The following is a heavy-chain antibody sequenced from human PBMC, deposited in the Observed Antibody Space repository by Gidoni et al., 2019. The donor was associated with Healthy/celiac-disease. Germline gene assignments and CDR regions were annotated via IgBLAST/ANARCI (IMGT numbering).Heavy chain of an antibody. V-gene: IGHV3-53*01. D-gene: IGHD2-2*01. Sequence: EVQLVESGGGLIQHGGSLRLCCAASGFTVSSNYMSWVRQAPGKGLEWVSVIYSGGSTYYADSVKGRFTISRDNSKNTLYLQMNSLRAEDTAVYYCARDRVVVVPAASYYYYGMDVWGQGTTVTVSS. J-gene: IGHJ6*02. CDR3: ARDRVVVVPAASYYYYGMDV. CDR2: IYSGGST. CDR1: GFTVSSNY.